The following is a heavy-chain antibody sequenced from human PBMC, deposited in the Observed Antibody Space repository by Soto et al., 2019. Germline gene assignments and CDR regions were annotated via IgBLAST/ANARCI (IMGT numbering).Heavy chain of an antibody. CDR2: IYPGDSDT. CDR1: GYSFTSYW. D-gene: IGHD3-3*01. CDR3: ARRSDYYAYFDY. V-gene: IGHV5-51*01. J-gene: IGHJ4*01. Sequence: GEALKISCKGSGYSFTSYWIGWLRQMPGKGLEWMGIIYPGDSDTRYSPSFQGQVTISADKSISTAYLQWSSLKASDTAIYYCARRSDYYAYFDYWGHGMLVTVSS.